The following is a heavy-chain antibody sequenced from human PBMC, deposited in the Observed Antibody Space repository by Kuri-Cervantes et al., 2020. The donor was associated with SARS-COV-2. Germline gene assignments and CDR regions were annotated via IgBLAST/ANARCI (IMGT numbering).Heavy chain of an antibody. CDR3: AKVRGYYSYYGMDV. D-gene: IGHD3-3*01. J-gene: IGHJ6*02. V-gene: IGHV3-30-3*01. CDR1: GFTLEKYV. CDR2: ISNDGVNK. Sequence: GESLKISCAASGFTLEKYVMHWVRQAPGKGLEWVAVISNDGVNKNYADSVKGRFTISRDNSKNTLYLQMNSLRAEDTAVYYCAKVRGYYSYYGMDVWGQGTTVTVSS.